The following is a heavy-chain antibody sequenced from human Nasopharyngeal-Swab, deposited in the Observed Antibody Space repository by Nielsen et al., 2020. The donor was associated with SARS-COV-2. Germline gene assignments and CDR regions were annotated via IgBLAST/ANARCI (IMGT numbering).Heavy chain of an antibody. Sequence: ASVKVSCKASGYTFTGYYMHWVRQAPGRGLEWMGWINPNSGGTNYAQKFQGRVTMTRDTSISTAYMELSRLRSDDTAVYYCARRPATVDDAFDIWGQGTMVTVSS. CDR2: INPNSGGT. CDR1: GYTFTGYY. CDR3: ARRPATVDDAFDI. J-gene: IGHJ3*02. D-gene: IGHD4-17*01. V-gene: IGHV1-2*02.